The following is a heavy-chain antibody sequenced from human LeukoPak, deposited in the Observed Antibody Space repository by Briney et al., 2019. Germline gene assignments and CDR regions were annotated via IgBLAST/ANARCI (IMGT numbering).Heavy chain of an antibody. J-gene: IGHJ6*03. CDR1: GGSFSGYY. Sequence: SETLSLTCAVYGGSFSGYYWSWIRHPPGKGLEWIGESNHGTSTNYNPSLKSRVSISVYTSKNQFSLKLSSVTAADTAVYYCARGRMVTTNYYMDVWGKGTTVTVSS. CDR3: ARGRMVTTNYYMDV. V-gene: IGHV4-34*01. CDR2: SNHGTST. D-gene: IGHD4-17*01.